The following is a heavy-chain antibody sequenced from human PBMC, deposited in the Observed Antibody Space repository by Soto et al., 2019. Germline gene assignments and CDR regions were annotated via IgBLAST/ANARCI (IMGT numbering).Heavy chain of an antibody. D-gene: IGHD3-10*01. V-gene: IGHV4-34*01. Sequence: QVQLQQWGAGLLKPSETLSLTCAVYGGSFSGYYWSWIRQPPGKGLEWIGEINHSGSTNYNPSLKSRVTISVDTSKNQFSLKLSSVTAADTAVYYCARTTLWCGTNWFDPWGQGTLVTVSS. J-gene: IGHJ5*02. CDR3: ARTTLWCGTNWFDP. CDR1: GGSFSGYY. CDR2: INHSGST.